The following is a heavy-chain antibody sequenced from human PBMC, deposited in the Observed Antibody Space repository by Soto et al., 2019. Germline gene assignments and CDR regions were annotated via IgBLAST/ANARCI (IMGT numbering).Heavy chain of an antibody. Sequence: GGSLRLSCAASGFTFSSYAMSWVRQAPGKGLEWVSAISGSGGSTYYADSVKGRFTISRDNSKNTLYLQMNSLRAEDTAVYYCAGGEWELQGFDAFDIWGQGTMVTVSS. D-gene: IGHD1-26*01. J-gene: IGHJ3*02. CDR3: AGGEWELQGFDAFDI. V-gene: IGHV3-23*01. CDR2: ISGSGGST. CDR1: GFTFSSYA.